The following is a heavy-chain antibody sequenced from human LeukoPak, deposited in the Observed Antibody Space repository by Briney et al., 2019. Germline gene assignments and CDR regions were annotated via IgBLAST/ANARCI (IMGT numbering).Heavy chain of an antibody. CDR1: GYSFTNYW. CDR2: IDPTDSYT. D-gene: IGHD3-16*02. V-gene: IGHV5-10-1*04. J-gene: IGHJ4*02. Sequence: PGGSLRLSCKGSGYSFTNYWISWVRQVPGKGLEWMGRIDPTDSYTNYSPSVQGQVTISADKSISTAYLQWSSLKASDTAMYYCARRVVWGSYRLRYFDYWGQGTLVTVSS. CDR3: ARRVVWGSYRLRYFDY.